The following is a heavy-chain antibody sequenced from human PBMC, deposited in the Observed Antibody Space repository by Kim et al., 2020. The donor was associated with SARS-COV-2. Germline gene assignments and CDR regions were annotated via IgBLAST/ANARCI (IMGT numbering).Heavy chain of an antibody. J-gene: IGHJ4*02. CDR1: GGSVSSGSYY. CDR3: ARSTDYYHSSGYPN. D-gene: IGHD3-22*01. CDR2: IYYSGST. V-gene: IGHV4-61*01. Sequence: SETLSLTCTVSGGSVSSGSYYWNWIRQPPGKGLEWIGYIYYSGSTNYNPSLKSRVTISVDTSKNQFSLKLSSVTAADTAVYYCARSTDYYHSSGYPNWGQGTLVTVSS.